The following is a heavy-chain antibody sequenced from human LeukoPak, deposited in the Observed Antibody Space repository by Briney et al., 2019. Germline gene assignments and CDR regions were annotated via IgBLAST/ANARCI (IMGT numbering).Heavy chain of an antibody. Sequence: ASVKVSCKASGHTSTTYAIHWVRQAPGQGLEWMGRINPNSGGTNYAQKFQGRVTMTRDTSISTAYMELSRLRSDDTAVYYCARGDRYGCSGGSCYEWFDPWGQGTLVTVSS. D-gene: IGHD2-15*01. CDR1: GHTSTTYA. CDR3: ARGDRYGCSGGSCYEWFDP. J-gene: IGHJ5*02. V-gene: IGHV1-2*06. CDR2: INPNSGGT.